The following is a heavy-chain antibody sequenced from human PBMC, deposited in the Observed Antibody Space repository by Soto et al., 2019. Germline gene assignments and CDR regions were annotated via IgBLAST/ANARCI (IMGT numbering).Heavy chain of an antibody. V-gene: IGHV4-4*07. D-gene: IGHD3-3*01. Sequence: WEILYLTRSVSGGTISGHYWTWIRQPAGKGLEWIGRIYSSGNTKYNPSLQSRVTMSLDTSNNQFSLGLTSVTASDTAVYYCARGQRFSDLFDPWGQGTLVTVSS. CDR3: ARGQRFSDLFDP. J-gene: IGHJ5*02. CDR2: IYSSGNT. CDR1: GGTISGHY.